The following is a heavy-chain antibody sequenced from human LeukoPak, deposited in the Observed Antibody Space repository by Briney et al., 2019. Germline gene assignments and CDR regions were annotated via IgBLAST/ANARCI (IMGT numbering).Heavy chain of an antibody. CDR1: GFTFSSYS. V-gene: IGHV3-48*01. D-gene: IGHD2-2*01. CDR2: ISSSSTI. Sequence: GGSLRLSCAASGFTFSSYSMNWVRQAPGKGLEWVSYISSSSTIYYADSVKGRFTISRDNAKNSLYLQMNSLRAEDTAVYYCARSAPEVYCSSTSCYLPQNYYYYYMDVWGKGTTVTVSS. CDR3: ARSAPEVYCSSTSCYLPQNYYYYYMDV. J-gene: IGHJ6*03.